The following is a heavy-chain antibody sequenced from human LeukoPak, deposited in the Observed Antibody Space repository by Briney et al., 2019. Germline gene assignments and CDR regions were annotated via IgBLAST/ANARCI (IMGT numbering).Heavy chain of an antibody. CDR1: GYTFSNYA. Sequence: GGSLRLSCAASGYTFSNYAMHWVRQAPGKGLEWVAVISYDGGIKYYADSVKGRFTISRDNAKNSLYLQMNSLRAEDTAVYYCAELGITMIGGVWGKGTTVTISS. J-gene: IGHJ6*04. CDR3: AELGITMIGGV. CDR2: ISYDGGIK. V-gene: IGHV3-30*04. D-gene: IGHD3-10*02.